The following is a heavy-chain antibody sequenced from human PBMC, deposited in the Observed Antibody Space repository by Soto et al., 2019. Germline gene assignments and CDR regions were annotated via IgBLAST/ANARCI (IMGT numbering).Heavy chain of an antibody. CDR2: INSDGSTT. CDR3: ARHSTYTADY. V-gene: IGHV3-74*01. J-gene: IGHJ4*02. D-gene: IGHD6-13*01. Sequence: GVLRLSCATSGFTFSSRWMQWVRQAPGKGLVWVSFINSDGSTTTYADSVKGRFTISRDNAKDTVYLQMSSLRVDDTAVYYCARHSTYTADYWGQGTLVTVSS. CDR1: GFTFSSRW.